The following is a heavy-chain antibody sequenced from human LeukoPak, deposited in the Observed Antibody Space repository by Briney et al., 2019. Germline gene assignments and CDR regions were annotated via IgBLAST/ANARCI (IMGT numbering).Heavy chain of an antibody. CDR2: INHSGST. CDR3: ARVGNLWFGELL. J-gene: IGHJ4*02. V-gene: IGHV4-34*01. Sequence: PSETLSLTRAVYGGSFSGYYWSWIRQPPGKGLEWIGEINHSGSTNYNPSLKSRVTISVDTSKNQFSLKLSSVTAADTAVYYCARVGNLWFGELLWGQGTLVTVSS. D-gene: IGHD3-10*01. CDR1: GGSFSGYY.